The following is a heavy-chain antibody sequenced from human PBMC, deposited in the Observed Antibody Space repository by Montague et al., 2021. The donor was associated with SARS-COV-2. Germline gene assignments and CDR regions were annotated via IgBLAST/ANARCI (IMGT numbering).Heavy chain of an antibody. Sequence: SETLSLTCAVYGGSFSGYYWSWIRLPPGKGLEWIGEINHSGSTNYNPSLKSRVTISVDTSKNQFSLKLSSVTAADTAVYYCARKTRGWLSGPPYKYYFDYWGQGTLVTVSS. CDR2: INHSGST. CDR1: GGSFSGYY. J-gene: IGHJ4*02. CDR3: ARKTRGWLSGPPYKYYFDY. V-gene: IGHV4-34*01. D-gene: IGHD3-22*01.